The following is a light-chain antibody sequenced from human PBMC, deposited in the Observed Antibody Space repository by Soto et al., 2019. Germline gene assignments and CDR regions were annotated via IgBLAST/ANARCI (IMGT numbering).Light chain of an antibody. CDR3: QQRSNWPKYT. Sequence: EIXXTQSPATLSLSPGERATLSCXASQSVSSYLAWYQQKPGQAPRLLIYDASNRATGIPARFSGSGSGTDFTLTISSLEPEDFAVYYCQQRSNWPKYTFGQGTKLEIK. CDR2: DAS. J-gene: IGKJ2*01. CDR1: QSVSSY. V-gene: IGKV3-11*01.